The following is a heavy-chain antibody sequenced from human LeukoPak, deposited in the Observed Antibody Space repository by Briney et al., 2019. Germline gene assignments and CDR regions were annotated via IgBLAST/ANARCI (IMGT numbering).Heavy chain of an antibody. Sequence: SETLSLTCTVSGDSITNSNYFWDWIRQPPGKGLEWIGTIYYTGTTYYNPSLKSRVTISIDTSKNQFSLKLTSLTAAGTAVYSCVRRDQYVSADYWGQGTLVTVSS. CDR3: VRRDQYVSADY. V-gene: IGHV4-39*01. CDR1: GDSITNSNYF. D-gene: IGHD2-21*01. CDR2: IYYTGTT. J-gene: IGHJ4*02.